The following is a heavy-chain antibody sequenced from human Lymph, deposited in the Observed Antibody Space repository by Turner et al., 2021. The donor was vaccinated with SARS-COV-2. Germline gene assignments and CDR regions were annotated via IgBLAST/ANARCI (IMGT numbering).Heavy chain of an antibody. D-gene: IGHD4-17*01. CDR2: ISYDGSNK. V-gene: IGHV3-30*18. J-gene: IGHJ3*02. Sequence: QVQLVESGGGVVQPGRSLRLSCAASGFTFSNYGMHWVRPAPGKGLEWVAVISYDGSNKYYVDSVKGRFTISRDNSKNTLYLQMNSLRAEDTAVYYCAKDTVWGAFDIWGQGTMVTVSS. CDR3: AKDTVWGAFDI. CDR1: GFTFSNYG.